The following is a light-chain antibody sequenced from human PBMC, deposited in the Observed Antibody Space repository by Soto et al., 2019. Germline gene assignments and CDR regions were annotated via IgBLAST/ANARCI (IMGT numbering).Light chain of an antibody. Sequence: EIVMTQSPASLSVSPGETVTLSCRASQSVSWNLAWYQPKPGQVPRLLIYGASTGATGTPARFSGSGGATDFTLTISSLQSEDFALYYCQQYYNWPWTFGQGTK. CDR2: GAS. CDR1: QSVSWN. V-gene: IGKV3-15*01. J-gene: IGKJ1*01. CDR3: QQYYNWPWT.